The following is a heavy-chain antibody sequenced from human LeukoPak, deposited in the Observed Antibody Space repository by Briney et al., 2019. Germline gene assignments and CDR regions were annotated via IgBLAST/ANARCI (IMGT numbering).Heavy chain of an antibody. CDR2: IKSDGST. J-gene: IGHJ1*01. Sequence: PGGSLRLSCAASGFTFSTFWMGWVRQAPGKGLVWVSRIKSDGSTRYADSVKGRFTISRDNAKNTVSLQMNSLRAEDTGVYYCARAPSEIGGYYPEYFRHWGQGTLVTVSP. V-gene: IGHV3-74*01. D-gene: IGHD3-22*01. CDR3: ARAPSEIGGYYPEYFRH. CDR1: GFTFSTFW.